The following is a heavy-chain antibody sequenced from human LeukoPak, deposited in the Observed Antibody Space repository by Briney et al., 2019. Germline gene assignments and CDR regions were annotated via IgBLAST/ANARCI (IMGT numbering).Heavy chain of an antibody. CDR2: IRGSGSGLGSGN. CDR3: ARDDNWGFDY. D-gene: IGHD7-27*01. CDR1: GFVFSDYS. Sequence: AGGPLRLSCAASGFVFSDYSMNWVRQAPGKGLEWVANIRGSGSGLGSGNYYTDSVKGRFTISRDNAKTSLYLQMNSLRAEDTAFYYCARDDNWGFDYWGQGALVTVSS. J-gene: IGHJ4*02. V-gene: IGHV3-48*04.